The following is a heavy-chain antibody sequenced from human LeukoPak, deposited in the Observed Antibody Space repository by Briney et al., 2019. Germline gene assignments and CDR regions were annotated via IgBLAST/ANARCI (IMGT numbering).Heavy chain of an antibody. D-gene: IGHD2-8*01. CDR2: ISWNSGSI. CDR3: AKDRYCTSSSCPIDY. CDR1: GFTFDDYA. J-gene: IGHJ4*02. V-gene: IGHV3-9*01. Sequence: GGSLRLSCAASGFTFDDYAMHWVRQAPGKGLEWVSGISWNSGSIGYADSVKGRFTISRDSAKKSLYLHMNSLRVEDTALYYCAKDRYCTSSSCPIDYWGQGTLVTVSS.